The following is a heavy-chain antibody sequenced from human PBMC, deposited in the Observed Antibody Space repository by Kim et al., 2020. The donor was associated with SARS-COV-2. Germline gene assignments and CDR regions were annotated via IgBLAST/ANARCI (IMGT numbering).Heavy chain of an antibody. D-gene: IGHD6-19*01. J-gene: IGHJ4*02. Sequence: GGSLRLSCVASGFTISNYWMAWVRQAPGKGLEWVAIIKEDGSEEHYVDSVRGRPTISRDNAKNSVFLHMNSLRDDDTAVYYCVRGSGFLLHYWGQGTLVTVSS. V-gene: IGHV3-7*01. CDR3: VRGSGFLLHY. CDR1: GFTISNYW. CDR2: IKEDGSEE.